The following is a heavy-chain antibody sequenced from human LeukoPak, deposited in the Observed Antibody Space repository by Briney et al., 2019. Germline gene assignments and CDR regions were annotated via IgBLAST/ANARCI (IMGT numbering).Heavy chain of an antibody. V-gene: IGHV3-20*04. Sequence: PGGSLRLSCAASGFTFDDYGMNWVRQDPGKGLEWVSDINWNGGSTGYADSVKGRFTTSRDNAKNSLYLQMNSLRAEDTALYYYAREGGFGAFDIWGQGTMVTVSS. CDR3: AREGGFGAFDI. J-gene: IGHJ3*02. CDR2: INWNGGST. CDR1: GFTFDDYG. D-gene: IGHD2-15*01.